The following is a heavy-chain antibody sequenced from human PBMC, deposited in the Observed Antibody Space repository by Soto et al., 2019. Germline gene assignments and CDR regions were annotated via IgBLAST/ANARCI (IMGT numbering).Heavy chain of an antibody. CDR1: GGSVSSGSDY. CDR3: ARGRITIFGVVTDFDY. D-gene: IGHD3-3*01. Sequence: SGSLALTCTVSGGSVSSGSDYGRWIRQPPGKGLEWIGYIYYSGSTNYNPSLKSRVTISVDTSKNQFSLKLSSVTAADTAVYYCARGRITIFGVVTDFDYWGQGTLVTVSS. J-gene: IGHJ4*02. CDR2: IYYSGST. V-gene: IGHV4-61*01.